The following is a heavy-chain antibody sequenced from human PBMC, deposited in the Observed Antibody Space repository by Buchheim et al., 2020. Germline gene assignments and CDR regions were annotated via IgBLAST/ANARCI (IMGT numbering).Heavy chain of an antibody. CDR3: ARDSGSYSHDY. Sequence: QVQLVESGGGVVQPGRSLRLSCAASGFTFSSYAMHWVRQAPGKGLEWVAAISYDGSNKYYADSVKGRFTISRDNSKNTPYLQMNSLRAEDTAVYYCARDSGSYSHDYWGQGTL. CDR1: GFTFSSYA. J-gene: IGHJ4*02. CDR2: ISYDGSNK. D-gene: IGHD1-26*01. V-gene: IGHV3-30-3*01.